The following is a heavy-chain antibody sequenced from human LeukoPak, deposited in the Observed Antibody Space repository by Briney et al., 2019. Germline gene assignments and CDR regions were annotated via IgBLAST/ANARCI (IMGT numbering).Heavy chain of an antibody. D-gene: IGHD2-2*02. CDR1: GGSISSYY. CDR2: IYTSGST. CDR3: ARELVDIVVVPAAISRDNWFDP. V-gene: IGHV4-4*07. Sequence: SETLSLTCTVSGGSISSYYWSWIRQPAGKGLEWIGRIYTSGSTNYNPSLKSRVTMSVDTSKNQFSLKLSSVTAADTAVYYCARELVDIVVVPAAISRDNWFDPWGQGTLATVSS. J-gene: IGHJ5*02.